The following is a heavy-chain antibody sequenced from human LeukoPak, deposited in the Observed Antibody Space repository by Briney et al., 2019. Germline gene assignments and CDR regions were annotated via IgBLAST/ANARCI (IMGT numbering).Heavy chain of an antibody. CDR3: ARDSRHTISANWFDP. CDR2: VYHTGAT. V-gene: IGHV4-38-2*02. CDR1: GYSISSGYF. Sequence: PSETLSLTCGVSGYSISSGYFWVWIRQPPGKGLEWIGSVYHTGATYYNPSLRSPVTISVDTSKNQFSLELNSVTAADTAVYYFARDSRHTISANWFDPWGQGTLVTVSS. J-gene: IGHJ5*02. D-gene: IGHD3-9*01.